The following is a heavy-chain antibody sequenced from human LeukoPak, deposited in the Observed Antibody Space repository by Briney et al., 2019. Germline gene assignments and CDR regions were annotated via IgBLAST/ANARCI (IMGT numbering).Heavy chain of an antibody. CDR3: ATGGFGEFSSDP. CDR1: GGSIISGSYY. Sequence: SQTLSLTCTVSGGSIISGSYYWSWIRQPAGKGLEWIGRIYTSGSTNYNPSLKSRVTRAVDTAKNQFSLKLSSVTAADTAVYYCATGGFGEFSSDPWGQGTLVTVSS. J-gene: IGHJ5*02. D-gene: IGHD3-10*01. V-gene: IGHV4-61*02. CDR2: IYTSGST.